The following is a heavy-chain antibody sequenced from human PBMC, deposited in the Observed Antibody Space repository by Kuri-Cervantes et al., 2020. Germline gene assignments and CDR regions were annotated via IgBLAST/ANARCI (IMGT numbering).Heavy chain of an antibody. CDR2: ISYDGSNK. D-gene: IGHD5-12*01. Sequence: GGSLRLSCAASGFTFSSYAMHWVRQAPGKGLEWVAVISYDGSNKYYADSVKGRFTISRDDSKNTLYLQMNSLRAEDTAVYYCARDRGYEQNPTRLEDYYYYGMDVWGQGTTVTVSS. CDR3: ARDRGYEQNPTRLEDYYYYGMDV. J-gene: IGHJ6*02. V-gene: IGHV3-30-3*01. CDR1: GFTFSSYA.